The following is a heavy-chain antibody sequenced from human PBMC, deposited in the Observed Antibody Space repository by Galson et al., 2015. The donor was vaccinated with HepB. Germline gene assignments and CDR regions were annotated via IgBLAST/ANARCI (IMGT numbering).Heavy chain of an antibody. CDR1: GYSFSMYY. Sequence: SVKVSCKASGYSFSMYYIHWVRQVPGQGPAWLGRINPNSADTNSAQEFKGRITLTRDTSISTAYMHLSRLTSGDTAVYYCARGGKLRSIKEIYHFDSWGQGTLVTVSS. J-gene: IGHJ4*02. D-gene: IGHD3-16*01. V-gene: IGHV1-2*06. CDR3: ARGGKLRSIKEIYHFDS. CDR2: INPNSADT.